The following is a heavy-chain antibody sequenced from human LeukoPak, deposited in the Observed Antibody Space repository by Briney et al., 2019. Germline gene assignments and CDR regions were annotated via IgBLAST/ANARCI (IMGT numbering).Heavy chain of an antibody. J-gene: IGHJ6*02. D-gene: IGHD5-18*01. CDR3: ARQGYSYGYNYYYYGMDV. Sequence: GESLKISCKGSGYSFTSYWIGWVRQMPGKGLEWMGIIYPGDSDTRYSPSFQGQVTISADKSISTAYLQWSSLKASDTAMYYCARQGYSYGYNYYYYGMDVWGPGTTVTVSS. V-gene: IGHV5-51*01. CDR1: GYSFTSYW. CDR2: IYPGDSDT.